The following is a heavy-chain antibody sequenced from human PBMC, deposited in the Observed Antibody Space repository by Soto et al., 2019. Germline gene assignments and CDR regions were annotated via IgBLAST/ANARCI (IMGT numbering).Heavy chain of an antibody. CDR3: TRGPRPSSVGTGAF. D-gene: IGHD3-10*01. CDR2: ISDDGSRA. Sequence: RGRSLRLGCTASGFTVSIYWMHWVRQVPGKGPEWVSRISDDGSRADYADSVKGRFTISRDNAKNTRYLEMHVLRADDTAVYYCTRGPRPSSVGTGAFWGQGTPVTVSS. CDR1: GFTVSIYW. V-gene: IGHV3-74*01. J-gene: IGHJ4*02.